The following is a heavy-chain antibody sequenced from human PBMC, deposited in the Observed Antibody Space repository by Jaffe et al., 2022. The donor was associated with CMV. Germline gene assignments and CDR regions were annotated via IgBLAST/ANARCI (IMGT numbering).Heavy chain of an antibody. V-gene: IGHV3-15*01. CDR3: TTDAREQWPGEWGFDY. CDR1: GFTFSNAW. Sequence: EVQLVESGGGLVKPGGSLRLSCAASGFTFSNAWMSWVRQAPGKGLEWVGRIKSKTDGGTTDYAAPVKGRFTISRDDSKNTLYLQMNSLKTEDTAVYYCTTDAREQWPGEWGFDYWGQGTLVTVSS. CDR2: IKSKTDGGTT. J-gene: IGHJ4*02. D-gene: IGHD6-19*01.